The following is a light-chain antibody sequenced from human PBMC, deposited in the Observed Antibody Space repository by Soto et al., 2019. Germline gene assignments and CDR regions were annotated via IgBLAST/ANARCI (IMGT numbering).Light chain of an antibody. CDR3: AAWDYSLTGYV. CDR1: SSNIGSNY. CDR2: RNN. V-gene: IGLV1-47*01. J-gene: IGLJ1*01. Sequence: QSALTQPPSASGTPGQRVTISCSGSSSNIGSNYVYWYQQLPGTAPKLLIYRNNQRPSGVPDRFSGSKSGTSASLAISGLRSEYEADYYCAAWDYSLTGYVF.